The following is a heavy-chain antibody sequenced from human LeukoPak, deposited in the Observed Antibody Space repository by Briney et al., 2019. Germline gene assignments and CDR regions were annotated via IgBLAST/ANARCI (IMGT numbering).Heavy chain of an antibody. CDR1: GYTFTGYY. Sequence: ASVKVSCKASGYTFTGYYMHWVRQAPGQGLEWMGWINPNSGGTNYAQKFQGRVTMTRDTSISTAYMELSRLRSDDTALYHCARFHSSGEYYYMDVWGKGTTVTISS. CDR3: ARFHSSGEYYYMDV. CDR2: INPNSGGT. D-gene: IGHD6-19*01. J-gene: IGHJ6*03. V-gene: IGHV1-2*02.